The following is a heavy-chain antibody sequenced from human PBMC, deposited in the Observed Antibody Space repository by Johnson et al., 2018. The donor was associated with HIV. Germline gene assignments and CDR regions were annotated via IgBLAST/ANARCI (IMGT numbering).Heavy chain of an antibody. CDR2: INTDGTNS. CDR1: GFTFSSYA. D-gene: IGHD4-23*01. J-gene: IGHJ3*02. V-gene: IGHV3-74*01. Sequence: VYLVEAEESVVQPGRCLGLSWAASGFTFSSYAIHWVRQAPGKGLVWVSRINTDGTNSAFADFLKGRSTISRDNAKSTLYLQMNSLRAEDTAVYYCARDNGGAFDIWGPGTMVTVSS. CDR3: ARDNGGAFDI.